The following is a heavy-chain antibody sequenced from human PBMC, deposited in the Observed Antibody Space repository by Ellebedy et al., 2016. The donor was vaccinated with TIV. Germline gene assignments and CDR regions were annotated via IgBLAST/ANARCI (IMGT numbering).Heavy chain of an antibody. J-gene: IGHJ4*02. CDR1: GFTVSSNY. CDR2: IYSGGST. D-gene: IGHD6-19*01. Sequence: GESLKISXAASGFTVSSNYMSWVRQAPGKGLEWVSVIYSGGSTYYADSVKGRFTISRDNSKNTLFLQMNSLRAEDTAVYYCARGHYSSGWYPNYWGQGTLVTVSS. V-gene: IGHV3-53*01. CDR3: ARGHYSSGWYPNY.